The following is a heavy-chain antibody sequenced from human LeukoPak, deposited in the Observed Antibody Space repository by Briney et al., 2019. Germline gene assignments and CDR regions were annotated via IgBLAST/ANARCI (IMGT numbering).Heavy chain of an antibody. CDR2: IIPIFGTA. V-gene: IGHV1-69*13. D-gene: IGHD3-9*01. CDR3: GGHHFGWLLPLDP. Sequence: GASVKVSCKASGGTFSSYAISWVRQAPGQGLEWMGGIIPIFGTANYAQKFQGRVTITADESMSTAYMELSSLRSEDTAVYYCGGHHFGWLLPLDPWGQGTLVTVSS. J-gene: IGHJ5*02. CDR1: GGTFSSYA.